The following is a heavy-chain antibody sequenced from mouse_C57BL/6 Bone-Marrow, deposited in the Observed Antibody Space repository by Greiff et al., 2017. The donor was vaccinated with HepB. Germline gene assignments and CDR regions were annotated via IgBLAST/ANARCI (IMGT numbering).Heavy chain of an antibody. Sequence: QVQLQQSGAELVRPGASVTLSCKASGYTFTDYEMHWVKQTPVHGLEWIGAIDPETGGTAYNQKFKGKAILTADKSSSTAYMELRSLTSEDSAVYYCTRWRGTAQATDYWGQGTTLTVSS. V-gene: IGHV1-15*01. J-gene: IGHJ2*01. CDR1: GYTFTDYE. CDR2: IDPETGGT. D-gene: IGHD3-2*02. CDR3: TRWRGTAQATDY.